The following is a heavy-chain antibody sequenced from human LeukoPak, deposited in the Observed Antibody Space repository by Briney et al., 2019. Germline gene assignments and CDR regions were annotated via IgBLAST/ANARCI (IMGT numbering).Heavy chain of an antibody. CDR1: GGTFSSYA. Sequence: ASVKVSCKASGGTFSSYAVSWVRQAPGQGLEWMGRIIPIFGTANYAQKFQGRVTITTDESTSTAYMELSSLRSEDTAVYYCARDLFPGGSYHPFDYWGQGTLVTVSS. J-gene: IGHJ4*02. CDR2: IIPIFGTA. CDR3: ARDLFPGGSYHPFDY. V-gene: IGHV1-69*05. D-gene: IGHD1-26*01.